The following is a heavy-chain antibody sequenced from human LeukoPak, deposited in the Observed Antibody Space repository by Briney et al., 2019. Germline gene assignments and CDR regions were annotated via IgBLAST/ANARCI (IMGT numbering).Heavy chain of an antibody. CDR1: GGTFSSYA. CDR2: IIPIFGTA. J-gene: IGHJ6*03. CDR3: ARLPAAHQSHYYYYMDV. Sequence: SVKVSCKASGGTFSSYAISWVRQAPGQGLEWMGGIIPIFGTANYAQKFQGRVTITTDESTSTAYMELSSLGSEDTAVYYCARLPAAHQSHYYYYMDVWGKGTTVTVSS. D-gene: IGHD2-2*01. V-gene: IGHV1-69*05.